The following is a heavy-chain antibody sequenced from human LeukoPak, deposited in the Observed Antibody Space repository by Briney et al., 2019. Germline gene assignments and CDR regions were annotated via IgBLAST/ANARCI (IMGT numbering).Heavy chain of an antibody. CDR2: ISSSSSYI. V-gene: IGHV3-21*01. J-gene: IGHJ4*02. CDR1: GFTFSSYS. CDR3: VRDGMATITNFDY. D-gene: IGHD5-24*01. Sequence: GGSLTLSCAASGFTFSSYSMNWVRQAPGKGLEWVSSISSSSSYIYYADSVKGRFTISRDNAKNSLYLQMNSLRAEDTAVYYCVRDGMATITNFDYWGQGTLVTVSS.